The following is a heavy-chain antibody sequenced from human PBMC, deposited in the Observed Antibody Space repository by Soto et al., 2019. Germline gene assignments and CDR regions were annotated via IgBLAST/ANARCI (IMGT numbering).Heavy chain of an antibody. Sequence: QVQLVESGGGVVQPGRSLRLSCAASGFTFSTYGMHWFRQAPGKGLEWVAVIWYDGSNKYYADSVKGRFTISRDNSKNTLYLQMNSLRAEDTAVYYCARDERDSGSLDYWGQGTLVTVSS. CDR1: GFTFSTYG. CDR2: IWYDGSNK. D-gene: IGHD3-10*01. V-gene: IGHV3-33*01. J-gene: IGHJ4*02. CDR3: ARDERDSGSLDY.